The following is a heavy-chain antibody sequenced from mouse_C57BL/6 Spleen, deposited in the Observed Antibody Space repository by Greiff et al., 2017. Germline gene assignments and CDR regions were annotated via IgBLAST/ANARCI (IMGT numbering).Heavy chain of an antibody. Sequence: EVQGVESGEGLVKPGGSLKLSCAASGFTFSSYAMSWVRQTPEKRLEWVAYISSGGDYIYYADTVKGRFTISTDHARNTLYLQMSSLKSEDTALYSCTRVWVYGWFAYWGQGTLVTVSA. J-gene: IGHJ3*01. V-gene: IGHV5-9-1*02. D-gene: IGHD1-1*01. CDR3: TRVWVYGWFAY. CDR1: GFTFSSYA. CDR2: ISSGGDYI.